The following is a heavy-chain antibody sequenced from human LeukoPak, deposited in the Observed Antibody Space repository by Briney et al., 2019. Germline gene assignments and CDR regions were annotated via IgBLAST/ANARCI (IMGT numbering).Heavy chain of an antibody. V-gene: IGHV3-7*01. Sequence: GGSLRLSCAASGFTFSSYWMSWVRQAPGKGLEWVANIKQDGSEKYYVDSVKGRFTISRDNAKNSLYLQMNSLRAEDTAVYYCARGRIARFLITLTYHCGMDVWGQGTTVTVSS. J-gene: IGHJ6*02. CDR1: GFTFSSYW. CDR3: ARGRIARFLITLTYHCGMDV. CDR2: IKQDGSEK. D-gene: IGHD3-22*01.